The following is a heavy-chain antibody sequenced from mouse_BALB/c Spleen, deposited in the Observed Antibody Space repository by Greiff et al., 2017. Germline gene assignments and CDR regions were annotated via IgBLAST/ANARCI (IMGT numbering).Heavy chain of an antibody. CDR1: GFTFSSYG. CDR2: INSNGGST. D-gene: IGHD2-1*01. V-gene: IGHV5-6-3*01. J-gene: IGHJ2*01. Sequence: VQLKQSGGGLVQPGGSLKLSCAASGFTFSSYGMSWVRQTPDKRLELVATINSNGGSTYYPDSVKGRFTISRDNAKNTLYLQMSSLKSEDTAMYYCARDDGNYVGFDYWGQGTTLTVSS. CDR3: ARDDGNYVGFDY.